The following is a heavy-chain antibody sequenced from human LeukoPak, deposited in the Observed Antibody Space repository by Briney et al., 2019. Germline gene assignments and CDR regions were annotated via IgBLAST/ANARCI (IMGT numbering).Heavy chain of an antibody. D-gene: IGHD2-2*01. CDR1: GGSISSYY. Sequence: SETLSLTCTVSGGSISSYYWSWIRQPAGKGLEWIGRIYTSGSTNYNPSLKSRVTMSVDTSKNQFSLKLSSVTAADTAVYYCARANYPYCSSTSCYLDIWGQGTMVTVRS. J-gene: IGHJ3*02. V-gene: IGHV4-4*07. CDR2: IYTSGST. CDR3: ARANYPYCSSTSCYLDI.